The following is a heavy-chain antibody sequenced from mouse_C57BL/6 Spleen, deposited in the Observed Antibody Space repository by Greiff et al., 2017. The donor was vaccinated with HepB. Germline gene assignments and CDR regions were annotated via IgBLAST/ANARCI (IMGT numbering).Heavy chain of an antibody. V-gene: IGHV5-17*01. J-gene: IGHJ2*01. CDR2: ISSGSSTI. CDR3: AKAGDSAGSFDY. Sequence: DVKLVESGGGLVKPGGSLKLSCAASGFTFSDYGMHWVRQAPEKGLEWVAYISSGSSTIYYADTVKGRFTISRDNAKNTLFLQMTSLRSEDTAMYYCAKAGDSAGSFDYWGQGTTRTVSS. CDR1: GFTFSDYG. D-gene: IGHD3-2*02.